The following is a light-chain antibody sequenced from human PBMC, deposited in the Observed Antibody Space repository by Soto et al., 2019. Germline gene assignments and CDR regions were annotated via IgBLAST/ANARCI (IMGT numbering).Light chain of an antibody. Sequence: ENGLKQSPGTLSLSQGERATLSCRASQSVDSNYLAWYQQKPGQAPRILIFAASSRATGIPDRFSGSGSGTDFTLTISRLEPGDFAVYYCQQYGISSWTFGQGTKVDIK. CDR3: QQYGISSWT. CDR1: QSVDSNY. J-gene: IGKJ1*01. V-gene: IGKV3-20*01. CDR2: AAS.